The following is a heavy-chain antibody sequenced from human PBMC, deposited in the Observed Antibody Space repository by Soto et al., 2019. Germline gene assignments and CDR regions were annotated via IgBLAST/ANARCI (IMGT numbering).Heavy chain of an antibody. CDR3: ARVSAGHYNYGMDV. V-gene: IGHV1-18*01. J-gene: IGHJ6*02. D-gene: IGHD6-13*01. Sequence: ASVKVSCKASGYTFSNYGIFWVRQAPGQGLEWMGWINPYNGNTHYAQKLQGRVTMTTDTSTSTAYMELRSLRSDDTAVYYCARVSAGHYNYGMDVWGQGTTVTVSS. CDR1: GYTFSNYG. CDR2: INPYNGNT.